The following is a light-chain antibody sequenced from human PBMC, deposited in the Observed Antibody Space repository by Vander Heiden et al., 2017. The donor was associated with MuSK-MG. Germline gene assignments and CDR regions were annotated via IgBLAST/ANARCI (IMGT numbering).Light chain of an antibody. J-gene: IGLJ3*02. V-gene: IGLV8-61*01. Sequence: QTVVTQEPSFSVSPGGTVTLTCGLSSGSVSTSYYPSWYQQTPGQAPRTLIYSTNTRSSGVPDRFSGSILGNKAALTITGAQADDESDYYCVLYMGSGTGNWVFGGGTKLTVL. CDR1: SGSVSTSYY. CDR3: VLYMGSGTGNWV. CDR2: STN.